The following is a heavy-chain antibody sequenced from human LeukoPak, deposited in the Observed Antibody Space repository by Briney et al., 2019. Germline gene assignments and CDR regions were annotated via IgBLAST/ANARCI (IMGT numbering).Heavy chain of an antibody. J-gene: IGHJ4*02. D-gene: IGHD3-22*01. V-gene: IGHV4-59*08. CDR2: MYYSESP. CDR3: ARSYDTNNRQRFDY. CDR1: GASIRSYY. Sequence: SETLSLTCTVSGASIRSYYWSWIRQPPGKGLEWIAYMYYSESPNYNPSLKSRVSMSGDSSRNQFSLKLNSVTGADTAVYYCARSYDTNNRQRFDYWGQGILDTVSP.